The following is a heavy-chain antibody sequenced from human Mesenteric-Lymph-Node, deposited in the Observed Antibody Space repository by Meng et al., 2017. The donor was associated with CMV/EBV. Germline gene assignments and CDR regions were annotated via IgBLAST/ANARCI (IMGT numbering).Heavy chain of an antibody. Sequence: GESLKISCAASGFTVSSNYMSWVRQAPGKGLEWVSVIYSGGSTYYVDSVKGRFTISRDNSKNTLYLQMNSLRAEDTAVYYCAREAAFDGDVRYRAFDIWGQGIMVTVSS. CDR3: AREAAFDGDVRYRAFDI. V-gene: IGHV3-66*02. J-gene: IGHJ3*02. CDR2: IYSGGST. D-gene: IGHD4-17*01. CDR1: GFTVSSNY.